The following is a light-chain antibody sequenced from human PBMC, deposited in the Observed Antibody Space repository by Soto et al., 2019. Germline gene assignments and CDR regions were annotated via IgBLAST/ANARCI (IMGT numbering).Light chain of an antibody. Sequence: EIVLTQSPGTLSLSPGARATLSCRASQSITSNYSAWYQQKPGQAPKLLLYGPSSRAIGIPHRFSGSGSGTDFTITVRRMEPEDFAVYYCKHYGSSAFTFGGGTRVEIK. CDR3: KHYGSSAFT. J-gene: IGKJ4*01. V-gene: IGKV3-20*01. CDR2: GPS. CDR1: QSITSNY.